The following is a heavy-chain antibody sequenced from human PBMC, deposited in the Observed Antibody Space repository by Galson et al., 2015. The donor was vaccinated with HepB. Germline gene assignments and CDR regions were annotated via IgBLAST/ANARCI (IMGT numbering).Heavy chain of an antibody. D-gene: IGHD3-22*01. J-gene: IGHJ4*02. Sequence: SLRLSCAASGFTFSSYSMNWVRQAPGKGLEWVSSISSSSSYIYYADSVKGRFTIPRDNAKNSLYLQMNSLRAEDTAVYYCAAGGRKTYYYDSSGWGNWGQGTLVTVSS. V-gene: IGHV3-21*01. CDR2: ISSSSSYI. CDR3: AAGGRKTYYYDSSGWGN. CDR1: GFTFSSYS.